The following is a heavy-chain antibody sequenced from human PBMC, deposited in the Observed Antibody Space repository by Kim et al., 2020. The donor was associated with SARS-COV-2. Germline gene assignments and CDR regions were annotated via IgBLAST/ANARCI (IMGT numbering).Heavy chain of an antibody. CDR3: ARDLSGAADY. Sequence: NYADSVKRRFTVSKANARNTLYLPMNSLTAEETAVYYCARDLSGAADYWGQGTLVTVSS. D-gene: IGHD3-10*01. J-gene: IGHJ4*02. V-gene: IGHV3-74*01.